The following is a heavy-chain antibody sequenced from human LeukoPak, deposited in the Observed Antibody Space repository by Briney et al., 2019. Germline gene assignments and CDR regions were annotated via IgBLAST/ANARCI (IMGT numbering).Heavy chain of an antibody. V-gene: IGHV3-33*01. D-gene: IGHD1-26*01. J-gene: IGHJ4*02. CDR1: GFTFWKYG. CDR2: AWNDGRTT. CDR3: ATDGSERDIVN. Sequence: GRSLRLSCATSGFTFWKYGMHWVRQAPGKGLEWVAIAWNDGRTTHHADSVKGRFSISRDNSKNTLYLQMNSLRAEDTAVYYCATDGSERDIVNWGRGTLVTVSA.